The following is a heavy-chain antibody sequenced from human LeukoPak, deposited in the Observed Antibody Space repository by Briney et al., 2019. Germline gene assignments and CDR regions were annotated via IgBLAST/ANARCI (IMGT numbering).Heavy chain of an antibody. CDR2: INHSGST. J-gene: IGHJ4*02. V-gene: IGHV4-34*01. Sequence: SETLSLTCAVYGGSFSGYYWSWIRQPPGKGLEWIGEINHSGSTYYNPSLKSRVTISVDTSKNQFSLKLSSVTAADTAVYYCARGINSSGWYATKYYFDYWGQGTLVTVSS. CDR1: GGSFSGYY. CDR3: ARGINSSGWYATKYYFDY. D-gene: IGHD6-19*01.